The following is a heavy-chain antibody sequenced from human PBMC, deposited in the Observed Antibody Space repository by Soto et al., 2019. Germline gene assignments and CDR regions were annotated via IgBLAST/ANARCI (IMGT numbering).Heavy chain of an antibody. D-gene: IGHD5-12*01. CDR3: ARLTRGVYDLDRLWEKFDY. CDR2: IYWDDDK. J-gene: IGHJ4*02. V-gene: IGHV2-5*02. Sequence: QITVKESGLTLVKPTETLTLTCTFSGFSLSTHGMGVGWIRQPPGKALEWLALIYWDDDKRYSPSLRSRLTITRDTSTTQVDLTMTNMDPVDTATYYCARLTRGVYDLDRLWEKFDYWGQGILVTVSS. CDR1: GFSLSTHGMG.